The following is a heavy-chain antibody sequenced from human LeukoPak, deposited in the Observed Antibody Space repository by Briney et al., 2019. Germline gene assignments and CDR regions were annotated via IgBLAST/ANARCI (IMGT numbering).Heavy chain of an antibody. Sequence: GGSLRLSCAASGFTFSSYAMSWVRQAPGKGLEWVSAISGSGGSTYYADSVKGRFTISRDNSKNTLYLQMNSLRAEDTAVYYCARALFGSGDYYYYMDVWGKGTTVTVSS. CDR3: ARALFGSGDYYYYMDV. J-gene: IGHJ6*03. D-gene: IGHD3-10*01. CDR2: ISGSGGST. V-gene: IGHV3-23*01. CDR1: GFTFSSYA.